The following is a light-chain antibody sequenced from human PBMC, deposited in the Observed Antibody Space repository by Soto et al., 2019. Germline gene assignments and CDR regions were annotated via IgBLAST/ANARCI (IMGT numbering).Light chain of an antibody. J-gene: IGLJ1*01. CDR1: ASNIGSKS. V-gene: IGLV1-44*01. Sequence: QSALTQPPSVSGTPGQRVTISCSGSASNIGSKSVNWYQQLPGTAPTLLIYSSMQRPSGVPARFSAYKSGTSASLAISGLQSEDEADYYCAAWDDILDEYVFGTGTKV. CDR3: AAWDDILDEYV. CDR2: SSM.